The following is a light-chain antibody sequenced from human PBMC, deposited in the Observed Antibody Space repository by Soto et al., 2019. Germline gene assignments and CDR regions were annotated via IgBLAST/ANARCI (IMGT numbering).Light chain of an antibody. V-gene: IGLV1-44*01. J-gene: IGLJ1*01. Sequence: QSALTQTPSASGTPGQRVTISCSGSSSNIGSNTVNWYQQLPGTAPKLLIYSNNQRPSGVPERFSGSKSGASASLAISGLQSEDEADYYCATWDDSLNAQGVFGTGTKVTVL. CDR2: SNN. CDR3: ATWDDSLNAQGV. CDR1: SSNIGSNT.